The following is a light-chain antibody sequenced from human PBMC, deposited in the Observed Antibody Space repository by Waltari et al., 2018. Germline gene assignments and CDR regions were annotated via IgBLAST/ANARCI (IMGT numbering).Light chain of an antibody. V-gene: IGLV2-23*01. J-gene: IGLJ3*02. CDR1: SSDVGSYNL. CDR2: EGT. CDR3: CSYVRDITWV. Sequence: QSALTQPASVSGSLGQSITISCTGTSSDVGSYNLVSWYQHHPGKAPKLMFYEGTQRPSGVSDRFSGSKSGDTASLTISGLQAEDEADYYCCSYVRDITWVFGGGTKLTVL.